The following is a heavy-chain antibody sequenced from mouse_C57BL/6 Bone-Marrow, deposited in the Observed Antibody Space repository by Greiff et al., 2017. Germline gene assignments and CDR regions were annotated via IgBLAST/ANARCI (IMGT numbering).Heavy chain of an antibody. V-gene: IGHV1-69*01. Sequence: QVQLQQPGAELVMPGASVKLSCKASGYTFTSYWMHWVKQRPGQGLEWIGEIDPSDSYTNYNQKFKGKSTLSVDKSSSSAYMQLSSLTSEDSAVYYCAREGCDCGSSSFAYWGQGTLVTVSA. CDR1: GYTFTSYW. J-gene: IGHJ3*01. CDR3: AREGCDCGSSSFAY. D-gene: IGHD1-1*01. CDR2: IDPSDSYT.